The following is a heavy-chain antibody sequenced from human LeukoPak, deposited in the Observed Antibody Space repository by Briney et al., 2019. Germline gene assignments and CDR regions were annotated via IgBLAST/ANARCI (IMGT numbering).Heavy chain of an antibody. D-gene: IGHD1-1*01. J-gene: IGHJ4*02. CDR3: ARDPGTGTTHYDY. V-gene: IGHV3-53*01. CDR1: GFTVSSNH. Sequence: GGSLRLSCAASGFTVSSNHMSWVRQAPGKGLEWVSVIYSGGSTYYADSVKGRFTISRDNSKNTLYLQMNSLRAEDTAVYYCARDPGTGTTHYDYWGQGTLVTVSS. CDR2: IYSGGST.